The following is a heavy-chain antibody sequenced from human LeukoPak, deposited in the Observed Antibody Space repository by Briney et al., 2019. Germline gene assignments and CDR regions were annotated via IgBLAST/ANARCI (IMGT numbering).Heavy chain of an antibody. J-gene: IGHJ4*02. Sequence: SETLSLTCTVSGGSLSSSSHYWGWIRQPPGKGLEWIGSTHYSGSTYYNPSLKSRVTISVDTSKNQFSLKLSSVTAADTAVYYCAGDLDYYDSNAYFDYWGQGTLVTVSS. CDR2: THYSGST. D-gene: IGHD3-22*01. CDR1: GGSLSSSSHY. V-gene: IGHV4-39*07. CDR3: AGDLDYYDSNAYFDY.